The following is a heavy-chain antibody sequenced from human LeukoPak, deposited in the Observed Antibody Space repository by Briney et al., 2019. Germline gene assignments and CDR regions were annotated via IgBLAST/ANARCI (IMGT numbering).Heavy chain of an antibody. CDR1: GGSISSYY. D-gene: IGHD6-19*01. Sequence: SETLSLTCTVSGGSISSYYWSWIRQPAGKGLEWIGRIYTSGSTNYNPSHKSRVTMSVDTSKNQFSLKLSSVTAADTAVYYCARDNYPAVAGEYYFDYWGQGTLVTVSS. J-gene: IGHJ4*02. CDR2: IYTSGST. CDR3: ARDNYPAVAGEYYFDY. V-gene: IGHV4-4*07.